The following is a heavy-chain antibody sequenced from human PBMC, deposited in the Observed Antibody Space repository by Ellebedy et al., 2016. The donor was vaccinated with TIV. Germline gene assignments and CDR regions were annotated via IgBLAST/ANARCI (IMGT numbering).Heavy chain of an antibody. Sequence: GESLKISCAASGVSISDNYMNWVRQAPGQGLEWVSVIASGGSTYYADSVKGRFTISRDNSNNTLYLQMNSLRADDTAVYFCARGPALLRWGRGTLVTVSS. CDR1: GVSISDNY. V-gene: IGHV3-53*01. CDR2: IASGGST. CDR3: ARGPALLR. J-gene: IGHJ4*02.